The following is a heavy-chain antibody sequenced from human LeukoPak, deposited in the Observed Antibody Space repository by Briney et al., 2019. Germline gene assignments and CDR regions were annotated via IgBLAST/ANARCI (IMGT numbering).Heavy chain of an antibody. CDR2: IIPILGIA. CDR1: GGTFSSYA. Sequence: ASVKVSCKASGGTFSSYAISWVRQDPGQRLEWMGRIIPILGIANYAQKFQGRVTITADKSTSTAYMELSSLRSEDTAVYYCAREPPQRLRLGLWDYWGQGTLVTVSS. V-gene: IGHV1-69*04. D-gene: IGHD3-16*01. CDR3: AREPPQRLRLGLWDY. J-gene: IGHJ4*02.